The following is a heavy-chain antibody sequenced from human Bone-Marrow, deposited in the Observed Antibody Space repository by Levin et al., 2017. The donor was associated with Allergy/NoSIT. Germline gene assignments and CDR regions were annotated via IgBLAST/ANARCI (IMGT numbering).Heavy chain of an antibody. J-gene: IGHJ6*02. Sequence: ETLSLTCVASGFNFTIYAVSWVRQAPGKGLQWVSAVSASGRKTYYADSVKGRFTISRDNSKNTFYLQMKNLRVEDTAVYYCAKEPQDVWGQGTTVTVSS. CDR3: AKEPQDV. CDR2: VSASGRKT. V-gene: IGHV3-23*01. CDR1: GFNFTIYA.